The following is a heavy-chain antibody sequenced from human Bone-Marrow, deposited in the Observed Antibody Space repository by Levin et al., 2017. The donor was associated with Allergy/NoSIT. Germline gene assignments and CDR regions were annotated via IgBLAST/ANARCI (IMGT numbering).Heavy chain of an antibody. Sequence: ASVKVSCKASGYSFATHCIHWVRQAPGQGLEWMGIINPTGGFATYAQKFQGRVTMTTDTSTNIAHMELNSLRSEDTALYFCARELSSEAIFGVANYCFDAWGQGTLVSVAS. V-gene: IGHV1-46*01. J-gene: IGHJ4*02. CDR2: INPTGGFA. CDR3: ARELSSEAIFGVANYCFDA. D-gene: IGHD3-3*01. CDR1: GYSFATHC.